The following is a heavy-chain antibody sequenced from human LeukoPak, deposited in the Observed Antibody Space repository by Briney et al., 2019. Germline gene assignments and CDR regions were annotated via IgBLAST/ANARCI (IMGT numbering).Heavy chain of an antibody. Sequence: PGGSLRLSCAASGFTFSSYGMSWVRQAPGKGLEWVSAISGSGGSTYYADSVKGRFTISRDNSNTLYLQMNSLRAEDTAVYYCAKRIGSSGWYYFDYWGQGTLVTVSS. D-gene: IGHD6-19*01. V-gene: IGHV3-23*01. CDR3: AKRIGSSGWYYFDY. CDR2: ISGSGGST. CDR1: GFTFSSYG. J-gene: IGHJ4*02.